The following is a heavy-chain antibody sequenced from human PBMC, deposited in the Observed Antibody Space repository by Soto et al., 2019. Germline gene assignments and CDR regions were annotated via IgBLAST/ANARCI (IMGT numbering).Heavy chain of an antibody. CDR3: APLPTFWRSAPGGRNYGMDV. Sequence: GGSLRLSCAASGFTFSSYEMNWVRQAPGKGLEWVSYISSSGSTIYYADSVKGRFTISRDNAKNSLYLQMNSLRAEDTAVSYCAPLPTFWRSAPGGRNYGMDVWGQGTTVTAP. CDR1: GFTFSSYE. J-gene: IGHJ6*02. V-gene: IGHV3-48*03. CDR2: ISSSGSTI. D-gene: IGHD3-3*01.